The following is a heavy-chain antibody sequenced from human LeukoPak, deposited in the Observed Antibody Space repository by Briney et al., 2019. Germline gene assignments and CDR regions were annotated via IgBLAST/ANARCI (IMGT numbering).Heavy chain of an antibody. D-gene: IGHD5-18*01. V-gene: IGHV4-59*01. CDR1: GGSISSYY. Sequence: SETLSPTCTVSGGSISSYYWSWIRQPPGKGLEWIGYIYYSGSTNYNPSLKSRVTISVDTSKNQFSLKLSSVTAADTAVYYCARAKDTAMVIDYWGQGTLVTVSS. J-gene: IGHJ4*02. CDR2: IYYSGST. CDR3: ARAKDTAMVIDY.